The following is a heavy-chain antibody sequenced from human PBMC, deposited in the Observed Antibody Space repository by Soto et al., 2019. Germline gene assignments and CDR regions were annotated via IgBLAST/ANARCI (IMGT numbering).Heavy chain of an antibody. J-gene: IGHJ4*02. Sequence: ASVKVSCKVSGYTLTELSMHWVRQAPGKGLEWMGGFDPEDGETIYAQKFQGRVTMTEDTSTDTAYMGLSSLRSEDTAVYYCATGLTSSSPYSSGWYGLVDYWGQGTLVTVSS. CDR2: FDPEDGET. CDR1: GYTLTELS. CDR3: ATGLTSSSPYSSGWYGLVDY. D-gene: IGHD6-19*01. V-gene: IGHV1-24*01.